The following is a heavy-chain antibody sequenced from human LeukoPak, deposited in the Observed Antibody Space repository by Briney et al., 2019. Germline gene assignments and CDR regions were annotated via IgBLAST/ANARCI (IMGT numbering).Heavy chain of an antibody. CDR1: GGTFSSYA. D-gene: IGHD6-13*01. Sequence: ASVKVSCKASGGTFSSYAISWVRQAPGQGLEWMGRIIPVLGVSNFAQKFQGRVTITADESTSTAYMELSSLRSEDTAVYYCARVVGYSSHAFDIWGQGTMVTVSS. V-gene: IGHV1-69*04. CDR2: IIPVLGVS. CDR3: ARVVGYSSHAFDI. J-gene: IGHJ3*02.